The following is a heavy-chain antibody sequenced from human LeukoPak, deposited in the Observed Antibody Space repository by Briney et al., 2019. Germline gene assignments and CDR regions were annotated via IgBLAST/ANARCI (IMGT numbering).Heavy chain of an antibody. Sequence: ASVKVSCKAPGYTFTSYYMHWVRQAPGQGLEWMGIINPSGGSTSYAQKFQGRVTMTRDTSTSTVYMELSSLRSEDTAVYYCAKDRVAVAGTGYWGQGTLVTVSS. CDR1: GYTFTSYY. V-gene: IGHV1-46*01. J-gene: IGHJ4*02. CDR3: AKDRVAVAGTGY. CDR2: INPSGGST. D-gene: IGHD6-19*01.